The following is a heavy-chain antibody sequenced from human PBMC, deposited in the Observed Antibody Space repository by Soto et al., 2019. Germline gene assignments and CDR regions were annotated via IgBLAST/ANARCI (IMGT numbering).Heavy chain of an antibody. J-gene: IGHJ4*02. CDR1: GFTFSSYW. Sequence: GGSLRLSCAASGFTFSSYWMSWVRQAPGKGLEWVANIKQDGSEKYYVDSVKGRFTISRDNAQNSLYLQMNSLRVEDTAVYYCARPPAVDIVAPTPTAADYWGQGTLVTVSS. CDR2: IKQDGSEK. CDR3: ARPPAVDIVAPTPTAADY. V-gene: IGHV3-7*01. D-gene: IGHD5-12*01.